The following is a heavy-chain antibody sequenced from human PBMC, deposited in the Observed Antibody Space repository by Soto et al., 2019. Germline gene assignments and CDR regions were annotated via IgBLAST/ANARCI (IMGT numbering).Heavy chain of an antibody. V-gene: IGHV3-73*01. CDR1: GFTFRGSA. D-gene: IGHD3-3*01. Sequence: PGGSLRLSCAASGFTFRGSAMHWVRQASGKGLEWVGRIRSKANSYATAYAASVKGRFTISRDDSKNTAYLQMNSLKTEDTAVYYCTRHDEWYGGFDPWGQGTLVTVSS. J-gene: IGHJ5*02. CDR3: TRHDEWYGGFDP. CDR2: IRSKANSYAT.